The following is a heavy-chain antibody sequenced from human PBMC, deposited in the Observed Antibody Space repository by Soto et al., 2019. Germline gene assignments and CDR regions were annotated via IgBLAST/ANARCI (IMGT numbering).Heavy chain of an antibody. CDR1: GGSFSGYY. V-gene: IGHV4-34*01. D-gene: IGHD3-3*01. J-gene: IGHJ4*02. Sequence: QVQLQQWGAGLLKPSETLSLTCAVYGGSFSGYYWSWIRQPPGKGLEWIGEINHSGSTNYNPSLKSRVTISVDMSKHQFCLKLSSVTAADTAVYYCARMVLGAYYDFWSRNPKGAYYFDFWGQGTLVTVSS. CDR2: INHSGST. CDR3: ARMVLGAYYDFWSRNPKGAYYFDF.